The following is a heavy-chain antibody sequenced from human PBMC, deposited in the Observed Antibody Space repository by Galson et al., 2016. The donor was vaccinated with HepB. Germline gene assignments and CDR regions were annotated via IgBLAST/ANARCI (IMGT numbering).Heavy chain of an antibody. CDR1: GFTFSDYY. V-gene: IGHV3-11*06. CDR2: ISPTSNDI. CDR3: ASPSGRFSVHTFDL. Sequence: SLRLSCAASGFTFSDYYMSWIRQAPGKGLEWVSYISPTSNDINFADSVVDGFSISRDNAKNSLYLQMNTLGAEDTAVYYCASPSGRFSVHTFDLWGQGTMVTVSS. D-gene: IGHD1-26*01. J-gene: IGHJ3*01.